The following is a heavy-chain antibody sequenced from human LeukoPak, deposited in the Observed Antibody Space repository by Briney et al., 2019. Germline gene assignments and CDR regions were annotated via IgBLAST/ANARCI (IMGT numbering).Heavy chain of an antibody. V-gene: IGHV5-51*01. D-gene: IGHD5-24*01. CDR1: GYSFISYW. Sequence: GESLKISCTGSGYSFISYWIGWVRQMPGKGLEWMGIIYPGDPDTRYSPSFQGQVTISVDKSISTAYLQWSSLKASDTAMYYCARRWLQSGSINNFDYWGQGTLVTVSS. CDR3: ARRWLQSGSINNFDY. CDR2: IYPGDPDT. J-gene: IGHJ4*02.